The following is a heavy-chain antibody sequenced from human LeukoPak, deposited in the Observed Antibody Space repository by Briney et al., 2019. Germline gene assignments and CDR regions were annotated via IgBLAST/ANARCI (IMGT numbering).Heavy chain of an antibody. D-gene: IGHD3-22*01. CDR2: ISAYNGNT. CDR1: GYTFTSYG. V-gene: IGHV1-18*01. Sequence: ASVKVSCKASGYTFTSYGISWVRQAPGQGLEWMGWISAYNGNTNYAQKLQGRVTMTTDTSTSTAYMELRSLRSDDTAVYYCARASGDSSGYYYVTGEFDYWGQGTLVTVSS. CDR3: ARASGDSSGYYYVTGEFDY. J-gene: IGHJ4*02.